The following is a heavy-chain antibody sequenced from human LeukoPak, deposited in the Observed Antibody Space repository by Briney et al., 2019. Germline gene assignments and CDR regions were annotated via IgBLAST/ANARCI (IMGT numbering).Heavy chain of an antibody. D-gene: IGHD3-22*01. CDR1: GYTFTSYY. CDR3: ARERFAGHYYDSSGFIK. J-gene: IGHJ4*02. V-gene: IGHV1-46*01. Sequence: ASVKVSCKASGYTFTSYYMHWVRQAPGQGLEWMGLINPSGGSTSYAQKFQGRVTMTRDMSTSTVYMELSSLRSEDTAVYYCARERFAGHYYDSSGFIKWGQGTLVTVSS. CDR2: INPSGGST.